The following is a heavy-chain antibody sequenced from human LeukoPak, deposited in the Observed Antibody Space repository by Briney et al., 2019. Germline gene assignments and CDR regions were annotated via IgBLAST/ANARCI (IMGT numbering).Heavy chain of an antibody. V-gene: IGHV3-48*04. CDR3: TSSYATPGYSSGSFDD. D-gene: IGHD3-22*01. J-gene: IGHJ4*02. CDR1: GFTFSSYS. Sequence: PGGTLRLSCVASGFTFSSYSISWIRQAPGKGLEWVTFVSSFSDNIEYADSVKGRLTIARDNAENSVSLQMNSLRAEDTAVYYCTSSYATPGYSSGSFDDWGQGALVIVSS. CDR2: VSSFSDNI.